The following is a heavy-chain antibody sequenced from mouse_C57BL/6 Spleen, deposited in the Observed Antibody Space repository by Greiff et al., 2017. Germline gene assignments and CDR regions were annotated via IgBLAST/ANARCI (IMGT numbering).Heavy chain of an antibody. D-gene: IGHD1-1*01. V-gene: IGHV5-12*01. CDR1: GFTFSDYY. J-gene: IGHJ1*03. Sequence: EVQLQESGGGLVQPGGSLKLSCAASGFTFSDYYMYWVRQTPEKRLEWVAYISNGGGSTYYPDTVKGRFTISRDNDKNTLYLQMSRLKSEDTAMYYCARQAVGSSYFGYFDVWGTGTTVTVSS. CDR3: ARQAVGSSYFGYFDV. CDR2: ISNGGGST.